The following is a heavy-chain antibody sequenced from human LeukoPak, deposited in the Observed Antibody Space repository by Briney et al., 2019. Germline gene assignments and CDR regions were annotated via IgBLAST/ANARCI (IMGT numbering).Heavy chain of an antibody. CDR3: ATDPGMVRGVSDFFYFDY. J-gene: IGHJ4*02. CDR2: IYHSGST. Sequence: SEILSLTCTVSGYSISSGYYWGWIRQPPGKGLEWIGSIYHSGSTYYNPSLKSRVTISVDTSKNQFSLKLSSVTAADTAVYYCATDPGMVRGVSDFFYFDYWGQGTLVTVSS. D-gene: IGHD3-10*01. CDR1: GYSISSGYY. V-gene: IGHV4-38-2*02.